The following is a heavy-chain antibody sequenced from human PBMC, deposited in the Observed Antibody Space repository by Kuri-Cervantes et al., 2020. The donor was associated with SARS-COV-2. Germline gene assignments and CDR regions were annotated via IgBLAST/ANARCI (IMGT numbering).Heavy chain of an antibody. CDR2: ISSGSTTK. J-gene: IGHJ4*02. CDR3: AREPQGYSGYDYFDC. D-gene: IGHD5-12*01. V-gene: IGHV3-48*04. CDR1: GFTFSAYN. Sequence: GESLKISCAAPGFTFSAYNMNWVRQAPGKGLEWVSFISSGSTTKYYADSVMGRFTISRDNAKNSLYLQMNSLRAEDTAVYYCAREPQGYSGYDYFDCWGQGTLVTVSS.